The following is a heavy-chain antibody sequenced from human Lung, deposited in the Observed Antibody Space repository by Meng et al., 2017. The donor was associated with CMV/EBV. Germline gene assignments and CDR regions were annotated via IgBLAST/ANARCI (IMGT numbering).Heavy chain of an antibody. V-gene: IGHV4-59*01. CDR1: GGSISTYY. Sequence: GSLRLXCTASGGSISTYYWSWVRQPPGKGLEWIGYIYYSGSTNYNPSLKSRVTISVDTSKNQFSLKLSSVTAADTAVYYCAGEREDIEATGYFDYWGQGTXVTVSS. D-gene: IGHD5-12*01. J-gene: IGHJ4*02. CDR3: AGEREDIEATGYFDY. CDR2: IYYSGST.